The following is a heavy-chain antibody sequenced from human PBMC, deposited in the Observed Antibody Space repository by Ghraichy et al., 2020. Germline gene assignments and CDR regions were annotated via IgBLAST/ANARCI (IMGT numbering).Heavy chain of an antibody. CDR1: GFSFKSYW. CDR2: INEDGTST. J-gene: IGHJ4*02. CDR3: ARDPARVVVQAARPPYFDY. V-gene: IGHV3-74*01. Sequence: GESLRLSCAASGFSFKSYWVHWVRQAPGKGLVWVARINEDGTSTAYADSVRGRFTISRDNAKNTVHLQMNSLRAEDTALYYCARDPARVVVQAARPPYFDYWGQGTLVTVSS. D-gene: IGHD2-15*01.